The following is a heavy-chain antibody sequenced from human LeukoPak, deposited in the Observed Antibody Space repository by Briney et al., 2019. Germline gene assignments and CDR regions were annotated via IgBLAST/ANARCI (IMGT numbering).Heavy chain of an antibody. J-gene: IGHJ4*02. V-gene: IGHV3-30-3*01. Sequence: GGSLRLSCAASGFTFSSYAMHWVRQAPGKGLEWVAVISYDGSNKYYADSVKGRFTISRDNSKNTLYLQMSSLRAEDTAVYYCARDRGGGDTAMVGPFDYWGQGTLVTVSS. CDR1: GFTFSSYA. CDR3: ARDRGGGDTAMVGPFDY. CDR2: ISYDGSNK. D-gene: IGHD5-18*01.